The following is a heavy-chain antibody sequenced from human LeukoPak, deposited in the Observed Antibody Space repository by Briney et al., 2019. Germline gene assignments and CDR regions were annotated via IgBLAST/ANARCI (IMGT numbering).Heavy chain of an antibody. Sequence: GGSLRLSCAASGFSFSKYAMHWVRQAPGKGLEWVAVIWFDGRQTFYADSVKDRFTISRDNSKNTLYLQMNSLRAEDTALYYCVKDRTVAGTDARYYFDYWGQGTLVTVSS. CDR2: IWFDGRQT. CDR3: VKDRTVAGTDARYYFDY. J-gene: IGHJ4*02. D-gene: IGHD6-19*01. V-gene: IGHV3-33*06. CDR1: GFSFSKYA.